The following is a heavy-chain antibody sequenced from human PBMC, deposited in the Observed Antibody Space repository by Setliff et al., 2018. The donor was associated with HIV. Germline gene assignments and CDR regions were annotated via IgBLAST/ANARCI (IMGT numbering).Heavy chain of an antibody. V-gene: IGHV4-39*01. CDR2: IYYSGST. Sequence: SETLSLTCTVSGGSISSYYWGWIRQPPGKGLEWIGSIYYSGSTYYNPSLKSRVTISVDTSKNQFYLRLSSVTAADTAVYYCARHGSNWFDPWGQGTQVTVSS. D-gene: IGHD3-10*01. CDR1: GGSISSYY. CDR3: ARHGSNWFDP. J-gene: IGHJ5*02.